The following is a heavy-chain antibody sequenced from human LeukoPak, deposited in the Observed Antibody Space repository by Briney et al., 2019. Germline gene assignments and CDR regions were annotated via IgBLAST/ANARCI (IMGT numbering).Heavy chain of an antibody. CDR2: INHSGST. Sequence: SETLSLTCAVYGGSFSGYYWSWIHQPPGKGLEWIGEINHSGSTNYNPSLKSRVTISVDTSKNQFSLKLSSVTAADTAVYYCAREIVVVKGWFDPWGQGTLVTVSS. D-gene: IGHD3-22*01. J-gene: IGHJ5*02. V-gene: IGHV4-34*01. CDR3: AREIVVVKGWFDP. CDR1: GGSFSGYY.